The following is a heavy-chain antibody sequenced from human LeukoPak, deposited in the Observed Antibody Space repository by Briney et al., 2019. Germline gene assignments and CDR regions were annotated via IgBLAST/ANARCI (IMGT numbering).Heavy chain of an antibody. CDR2: ISYDGSTK. J-gene: IGHJ4*02. Sequence: GGSLRLSCAASGFTFSSYGMHWVRQAPHKGLEWVAVISYDGSTKYYADSVKGRFTISRDNSKNTLSLHMASLTVEDTAMYYCARDHSGYDYWFDYWGQGTLVTVSS. CDR1: GFTFSSYG. D-gene: IGHD5-12*01. CDR3: ARDHSGYDYWFDY. V-gene: IGHV3-30*19.